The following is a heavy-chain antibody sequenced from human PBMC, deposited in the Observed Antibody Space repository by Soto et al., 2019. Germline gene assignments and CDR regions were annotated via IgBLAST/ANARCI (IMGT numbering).Heavy chain of an antibody. CDR1: GGSFSGYY. Sequence: SETLSLTCAVYGGSFSGYYWSWIRQPPGKGLEWIGEINHSGSTNYNPSLKSRVTISVDTSKNQFSLKLSSVTAADTAVYYCARVGRVAARPGWFDPWGQGTLVTVSS. D-gene: IGHD6-6*01. CDR2: INHSGST. J-gene: IGHJ5*02. V-gene: IGHV4-34*01. CDR3: ARVGRVAARPGWFDP.